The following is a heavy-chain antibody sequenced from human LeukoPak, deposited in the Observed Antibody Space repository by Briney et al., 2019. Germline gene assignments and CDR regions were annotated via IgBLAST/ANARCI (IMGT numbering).Heavy chain of an antibody. Sequence: GGSLRLSCAASGFTFTSYSLNWVRQAPGKGLEWVSSISSSSNYTYYADSVKGRFTISRDNAKNSLYLQMNSLRAEDTAVYYCARDYYGDYNFDYWGQGTLVTVSS. J-gene: IGHJ4*02. CDR2: ISSSSNYT. CDR1: GFTFTSYS. V-gene: IGHV3-21*01. CDR3: ARDYYGDYNFDY. D-gene: IGHD4-17*01.